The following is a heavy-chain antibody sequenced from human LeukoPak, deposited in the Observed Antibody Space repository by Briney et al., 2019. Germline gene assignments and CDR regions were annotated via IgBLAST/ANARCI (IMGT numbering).Heavy chain of an antibody. CDR2: IAHDHSQI. D-gene: IGHD1-1*01. V-gene: IGHV3-30*04. J-gene: IGHJ4*02. CDR1: GFTFSNYA. Sequence: GGSLRLSCAASGFTFSNYAMSWIRQAPGKGLEWVAVIAHDHSQIYYADSVQGRFTISRDNSMNMLYLQMNGLRVEDTAVYFCARDPTLGHPDYFDLWGQGTLVTVSS. CDR3: ARDPTLGHPDYFDL.